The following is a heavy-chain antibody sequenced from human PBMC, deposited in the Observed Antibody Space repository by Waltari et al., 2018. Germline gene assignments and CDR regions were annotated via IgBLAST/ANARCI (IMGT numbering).Heavy chain of an antibody. J-gene: IGHJ2*01. V-gene: IGHV3-33*08. CDR3: ARDPSYGDEENFDL. Sequence: QVQLQESGPGLVKPSGTLSLTCAVSGGSISSSNWWSWVRQPPGKGLEWVAVIWYDGSNKYYTDSVKGRFTISRDNSKNTLYLQMNSLRAEDTAVYYCARDPSYGDEENFDLWGRGTLVTVSS. CDR1: GGSISSSNW. CDR2: IWYDGSNK. D-gene: IGHD4-17*01.